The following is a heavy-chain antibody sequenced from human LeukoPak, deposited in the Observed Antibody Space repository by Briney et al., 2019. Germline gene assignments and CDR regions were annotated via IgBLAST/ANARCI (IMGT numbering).Heavy chain of an antibody. D-gene: IGHD6-19*01. CDR1: GFTFSSYA. J-gene: IGHJ4*02. Sequence: GRSLRLSCAASGFTFSSYAMHWVRQAPGKGLEWVAVISYDGSNKYYADSVKGRFTISRDNSRNTLYLQMNSLRAEDTAVYYCAIIAVAGTETPDYWGQGTLVTVSS. CDR2: ISYDGSNK. V-gene: IGHV3-30-3*01. CDR3: AIIAVAGTETPDY.